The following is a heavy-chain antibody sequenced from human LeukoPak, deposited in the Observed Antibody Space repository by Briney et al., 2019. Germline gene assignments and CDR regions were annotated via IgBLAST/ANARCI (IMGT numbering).Heavy chain of an antibody. CDR3: ARQGIVAAGETLDY. V-gene: IGHV3-33*01. CDR1: GFTFSSYG. CDR2: IWYDGSNK. J-gene: IGHJ4*02. D-gene: IGHD6-13*01. Sequence: GRSLRLSCAASGFTFSSYGMHWVRQAPGKGLEWVAVIWYDGSNKYYADSVKGRFTISRDNSKNTLYLQMNSLRAEDTAVYYCARQGIVAAGETLDYWGQGTLVTVSS.